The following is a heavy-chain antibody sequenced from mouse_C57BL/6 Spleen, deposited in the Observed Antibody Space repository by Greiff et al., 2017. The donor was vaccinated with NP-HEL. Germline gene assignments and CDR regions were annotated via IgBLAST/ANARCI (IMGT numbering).Heavy chain of an antibody. V-gene: IGHV1-50*01. J-gene: IGHJ3*01. D-gene: IGHD3-3*01. CDR3: ARRDRGGFAY. CDR2: IDPSDSYT. CDR1: GYTFTSYW. Sequence: VQLQQPGAELVKPGASVKLSCKASGYTFTSYWMQWVKQRPGQGLEWIGEIDPSDSYTNYNQKFKGKATLTVDTSSSTAYMQLSSLTSEDSAVYYCARRDRGGFAYWGQGTLVTVSA.